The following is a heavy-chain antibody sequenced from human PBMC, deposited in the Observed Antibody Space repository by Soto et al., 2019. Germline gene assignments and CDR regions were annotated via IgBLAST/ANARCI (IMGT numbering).Heavy chain of an antibody. V-gene: IGHV3-48*02. CDR1: GFTFSSYS. CDR2: ISSSSSTI. Sequence: GGSLRLSCAASGFTFSSYSMNWVRQAPGKGLEWVSYISSSSSTIYYADSVKGRFTISRDNAKNSLYLQMNSLRDEDTAVYYCARGRYCISTSCYANYYYGMDVWGQATTVTVSS. CDR3: ARGRYCISTSCYANYYYGMDV. D-gene: IGHD2-2*01. J-gene: IGHJ6*02.